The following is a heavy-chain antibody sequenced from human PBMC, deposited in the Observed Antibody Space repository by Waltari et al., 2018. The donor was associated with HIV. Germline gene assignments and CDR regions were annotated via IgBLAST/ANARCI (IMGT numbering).Heavy chain of an antibody. CDR3: ARLQTWFDY. V-gene: IGHV3-48*02. J-gene: IGHJ4*02. Sequence: EVQLVESGGGLVQPGGSLRLSCAASGFTFSSYGMNWVRQAPGKGLEWVAHIGSTRRTTHYADSVKGRFTISRDDAKNSLYLQANSLRDEDTGVYFCARLQTWFDYWGQGTLVAVSS. CDR1: GFTFSSYG. CDR2: IGSTRRTT.